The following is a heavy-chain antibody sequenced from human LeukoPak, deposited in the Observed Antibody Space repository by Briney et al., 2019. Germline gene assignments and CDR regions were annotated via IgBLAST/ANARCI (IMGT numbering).Heavy chain of an antibody. CDR3: ARALYDSSGYYADY. V-gene: IGHV4-59*01. CDR2: IYYSGST. J-gene: IGHJ4*02. CDR1: GGSISSYY. D-gene: IGHD3-22*01. Sequence: SETLSLTCTVSGGSISSYYWSWIRQPPGKGLEWTGYIYYSGSTNYNPSLKSRVTISVDTSKNQFSLKLSSVTAADTAVYYCARALYDSSGYYADYWGQGTLVTVSS.